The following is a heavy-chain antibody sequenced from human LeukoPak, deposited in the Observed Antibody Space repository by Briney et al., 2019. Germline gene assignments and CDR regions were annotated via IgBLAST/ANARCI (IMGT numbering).Heavy chain of an antibody. Sequence: GGVLRLSCAASGFTFSSYAMSWVRQAPGKGLEWVSAISGSGGSAYYADSVKGRFTISRDNYKNTLYLQMKSLRAGDTAVYYCPKDQVQWLAKGYYFEHWREGTLVSVP. D-gene: IGHD6-19*01. J-gene: IGHJ4*02. CDR3: PKDQVQWLAKGYYFEH. CDR1: GFTFSSYA. CDR2: ISGSGGSA. V-gene: IGHV3-23*01.